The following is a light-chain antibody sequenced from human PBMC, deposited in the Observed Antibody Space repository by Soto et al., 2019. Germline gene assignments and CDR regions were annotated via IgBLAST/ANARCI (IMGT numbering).Light chain of an antibody. CDR3: CSYAGNYTYV. J-gene: IGLJ1*01. CDR2: DVS. CDR1: SSDVGGYNY. V-gene: IGLV2-11*01. Sequence: QSVLTQPRSVSGSPGQSVTISCTGTSSDVGGYNYVSWYQQHPGKAPKLLIYDVSKRPSGVPDRLSGSKSGITASLTISGLQAEDEAEYYCCSYAGNYTYVFGTGTKLTVL.